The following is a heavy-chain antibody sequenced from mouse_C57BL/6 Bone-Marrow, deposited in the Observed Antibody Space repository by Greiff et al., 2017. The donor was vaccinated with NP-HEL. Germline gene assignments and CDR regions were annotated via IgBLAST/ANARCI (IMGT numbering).Heavy chain of an antibody. D-gene: IGHD1-1*01. V-gene: IGHV1-50*01. J-gene: IGHJ1*03. CDR3: AFYYYGSGWYFDV. CDR2: IDPSDSYT. Sequence: QVQLQQPGAELVKPGASVKLSCKASGYTFTSYWMQWVKQRPGQGLEWIGEIDPSDSYTNYNQKFKGKATLTVDTSSSTAYMQLSSLTSEDSAVYYCAFYYYGSGWYFDVWGTGTTVTVSS. CDR1: GYTFTSYW.